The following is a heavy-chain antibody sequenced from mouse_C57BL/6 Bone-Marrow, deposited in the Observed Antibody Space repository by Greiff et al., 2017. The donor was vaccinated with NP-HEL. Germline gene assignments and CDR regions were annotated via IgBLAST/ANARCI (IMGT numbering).Heavy chain of an antibody. V-gene: IGHV5-9*01. J-gene: IGHJ4*01. CDR3: ARQGSTTVVASMDY. CDR2: ISGGGGYT. CDR1: GFTFSSYT. Sequence: EVKLMESGGGLVKPGGSLKLSCAASGFTFSSYTMSWVRQTPEKRLEWVATISGGGGYTYYPDRVKGRFTISRDNAKNTLYLQMSSLRSEDTALYYCARQGSTTVVASMDYWGQGTSVTVSS. D-gene: IGHD1-1*01.